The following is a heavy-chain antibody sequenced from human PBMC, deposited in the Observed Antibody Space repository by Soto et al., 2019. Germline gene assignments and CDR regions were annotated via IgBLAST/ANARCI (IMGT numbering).Heavy chain of an antibody. Sequence: ASVKVSCKASGYTFTSYYMHWVRQAPGQGLEWMGIINPSGGSTSYAQKFQGRVTMTRDTSTSTVYMELSSLRSEDTAVYYCAREENDISTLVRYGMDVWGQGTTVTVSS. CDR3: AREENDISTLVRYGMDV. CDR1: GYTFTSYY. D-gene: IGHD3-9*01. J-gene: IGHJ6*02. V-gene: IGHV1-46*01. CDR2: INPSGGST.